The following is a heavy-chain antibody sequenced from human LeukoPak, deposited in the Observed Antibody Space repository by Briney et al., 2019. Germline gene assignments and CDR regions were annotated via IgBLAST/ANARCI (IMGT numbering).Heavy chain of an antibody. CDR2: IRYDGGNK. D-gene: IGHD1/OR15-1a*01. CDR1: GFIFSDCG. CDR3: AKEGTASKPSDLDY. J-gene: IGHJ4*02. V-gene: IGHV3-30*02. Sequence: GGSLRLSCAASGFIFSDCGMHWVRQAPGKGLEWVTFIRYDGGNKYYADSVKGRFTISRDNSKNIVYLQMNSLSSEDTAVYYCAKEGTASKPSDLDYWGQGTLVTVSS.